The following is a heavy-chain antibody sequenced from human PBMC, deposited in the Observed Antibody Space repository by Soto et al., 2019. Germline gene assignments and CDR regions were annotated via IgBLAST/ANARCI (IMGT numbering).Heavy chain of an antibody. CDR1: GGSVSSGSYY. D-gene: IGHD2-2*01. CDR2: ISYSGST. J-gene: IGHJ4*02. V-gene: IGHV4-61*01. CDR3: EGFIVVVHAASRGLRY. Sequence: SETLSLTCTVSGGSVSSGSYYWSWLRQPPGKGLEWIGYISYSGSTNYNPSLKSRVTISVDKSKNQLSLKLISVTATDTAASYCEGFIVVVHAASRGLRYWGEGTLVTVSS.